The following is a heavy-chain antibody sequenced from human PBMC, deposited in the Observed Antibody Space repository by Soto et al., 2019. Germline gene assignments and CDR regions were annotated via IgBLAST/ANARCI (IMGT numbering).Heavy chain of an antibody. J-gene: IGHJ6*02. V-gene: IGHV3-30*18. CDR1: GFTFSSYG. CDR3: AKDVVVGATTGLGDYYYYYGMDV. D-gene: IGHD1-26*01. CDR2: ISYDGSNK. Sequence: GGSLRLSCAASGFTFSSYGMHWVRQAPGKGLEWMAVISYDGSNKYYADSVKGRFTISRDNSKNTLYLQMNSLRAEDTAVYYCAKDVVVGATTGLGDYYYYYGMDVWGQGTTVTVS.